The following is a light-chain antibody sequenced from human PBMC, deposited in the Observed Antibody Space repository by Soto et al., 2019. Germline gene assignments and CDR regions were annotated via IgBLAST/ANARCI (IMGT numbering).Light chain of an antibody. J-gene: IGKJ3*01. CDR2: GAS. CDR1: QSVSSSF. CDR3: QHYGDSPPEYT. V-gene: IGKV3-20*01. Sequence: EIVLTQSPGTLSLSPGERATLSCRASQSVSSSFLAWYQQRPGQAPRLLIFGASYRATGIPDRFSGTESGTDSTLTISRLEPEDFALYYCQHYGDSPPEYTFGPGTNVDSK.